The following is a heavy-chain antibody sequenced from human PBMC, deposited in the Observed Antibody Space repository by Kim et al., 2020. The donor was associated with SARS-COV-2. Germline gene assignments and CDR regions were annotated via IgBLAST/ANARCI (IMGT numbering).Heavy chain of an antibody. CDR2: IYYSGST. Sequence: SETLSLTCTVSGGSISSYYWSWIRQPPGKGLEWIGYIYYSGSTNYNPSLKSRVTISVDTSKNQFSLKLSSVTAADTAVYYCARDLYYASSGYGPFRLDVWGQGTTVTVSS. D-gene: IGHD3-22*01. V-gene: IGHV4-59*13. CDR1: GGSISSYY. J-gene: IGHJ6*02. CDR3: ARDLYYASSGYGPFRLDV.